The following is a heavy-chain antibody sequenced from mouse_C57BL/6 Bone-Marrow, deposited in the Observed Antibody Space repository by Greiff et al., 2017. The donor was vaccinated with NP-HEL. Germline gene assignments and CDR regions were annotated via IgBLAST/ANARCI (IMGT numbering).Heavy chain of an antibody. D-gene: IGHD1-1*01. CDR3: ARCSSYPFDD. CDR2: IDPPDSYT. CDR1: GYTFTSYW. J-gene: IGHJ2*01. Sequence: QVQLKQPGAELVMPGASVKLSCKASGYTFTSYWMHWVKQRPGQGLEWIGEIDPPDSYTNYNQKFKGKSTLTVDKSSSTDYMQVRSLTSEDSAVYYGARCSSYPFDDWGQGTTLTVSS. V-gene: IGHV1-69*01.